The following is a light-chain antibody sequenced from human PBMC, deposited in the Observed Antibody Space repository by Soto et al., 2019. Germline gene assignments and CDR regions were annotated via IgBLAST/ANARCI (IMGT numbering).Light chain of an antibody. J-gene: IGKJ5*01. CDR1: HSVSSSY. Sequence: EIVLTQSPGTLSLSPGERATLSSRASHSVSSSYLAWYQQKPGQAPSLLIYGASSRATGIPDRFSGSGAGTDFTLTISRLEPEDFAVYYCQQYGSSPPITFGQGTRLEI. CDR3: QQYGSSPPIT. CDR2: GAS. V-gene: IGKV3-20*01.